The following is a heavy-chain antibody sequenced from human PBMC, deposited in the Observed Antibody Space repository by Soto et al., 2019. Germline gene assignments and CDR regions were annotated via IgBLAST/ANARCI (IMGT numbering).Heavy chain of an antibody. Sequence: QLQLQESGSGLVKPSQTLSLTCAVFGGSISSGGYSWSWIRQPPGKGLEWIGYIYHSGSTYYNPSLKRRVTISVDRSKNQFSLKLSSVTAADTAVYYCARSVLRHDYGCNFYFDYWGQGTLVTVSS. CDR1: GGSISSGGYS. CDR2: IYHSGST. J-gene: IGHJ4*02. V-gene: IGHV4-30-2*01. D-gene: IGHD4-17*01. CDR3: ARSVLRHDYGCNFYFDY.